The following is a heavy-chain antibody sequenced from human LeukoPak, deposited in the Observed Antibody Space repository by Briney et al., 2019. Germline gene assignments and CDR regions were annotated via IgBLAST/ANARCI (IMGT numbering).Heavy chain of an antibody. CDR2: ISSGSSTI. J-gene: IGHJ5*02. CDR1: GFTFSDYY. CDR3: ARDGPPRSPTSGWFDP. D-gene: IGHD2-15*01. V-gene: IGHV3-11*04. Sequence: GSLRLSCAASGFTFSDYYMSWIRQAPGKGLEWVSYISSGSSTIYYADSVKGRFTISRDNAENSIYLQMSSLRAEDTAIYYCARDGPPRSPTSGWFDPWGQGTLVTVSS.